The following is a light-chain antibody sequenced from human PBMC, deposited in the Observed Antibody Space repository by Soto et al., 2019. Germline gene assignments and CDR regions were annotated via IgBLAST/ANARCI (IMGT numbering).Light chain of an antibody. CDR3: QQYGGSPPWT. J-gene: IGKJ1*01. V-gene: IGKV3-20*01. CDR1: QSVSSRY. Sequence: EIVLTQSPGTLSLSPGERATLSCRASQSVSSRYLAWYQQKPGQAPRLLIYGASSMATGIPDRFSGSGSGTDFTLTISRLEPKDFAVYYCQQYGGSPPWTFGQGTKVEIK. CDR2: GAS.